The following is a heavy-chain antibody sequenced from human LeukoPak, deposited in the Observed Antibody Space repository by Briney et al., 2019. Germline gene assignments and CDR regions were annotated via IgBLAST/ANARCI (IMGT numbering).Heavy chain of an antibody. D-gene: IGHD3-9*01. CDR2: ISGSVGST. V-gene: IGHV3-23*01. Sequence: GGSLRLSCAASGFTFSSYAMSWVRQAPGKGLEWVSAISGSVGSTYYADSVKGRFTISRDNSKNTLYLQMNSLRAEDTAVYYCAKDSGDIRYFDRGHYNWFDPWGQGTLVTVSS. CDR3: AKDSGDIRYFDRGHYNWFDP. CDR1: GFTFSSYA. J-gene: IGHJ5*02.